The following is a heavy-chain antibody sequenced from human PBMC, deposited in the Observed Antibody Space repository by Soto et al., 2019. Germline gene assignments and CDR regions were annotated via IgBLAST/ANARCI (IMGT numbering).Heavy chain of an antibody. CDR2: INPIDSDT. J-gene: IGHJ4*02. V-gene: IGHV5-51*01. D-gene: IGHD5-12*01. CDR3: ARQWNFDY. CDR1: GYIFTTYW. Sequence: PGESLKISCKASGYIFTTYWIAWVRQMPGQGLEWIGIINPIDSDTRYSPSFQGQVTISADKSISTTYLQWSSQKASDTAIYYCARQWNFDYWGQGTLVTVSS.